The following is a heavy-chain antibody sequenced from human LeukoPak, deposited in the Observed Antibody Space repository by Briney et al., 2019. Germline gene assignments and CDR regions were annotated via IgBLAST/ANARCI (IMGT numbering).Heavy chain of an antibody. CDR2: INPNTGAT. Sequence: ASVKVSCKASGYTLTGYYLHWVRQAPGQGLEWMGWINPNTGATHSAQKFQGRITMTRDTSISTAYMDLCRLRSDDTAVYYCARDRVGSGWPRPYYFEVWGQGTLVTVSS. CDR3: ARDRVGSGWPRPYYFEV. CDR1: GYTLTGYY. V-gene: IGHV1-2*02. J-gene: IGHJ4*02. D-gene: IGHD6-19*01.